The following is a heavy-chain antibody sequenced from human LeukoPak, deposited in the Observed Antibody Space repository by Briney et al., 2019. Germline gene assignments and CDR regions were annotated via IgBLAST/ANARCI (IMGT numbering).Heavy chain of an antibody. J-gene: IGHJ2*01. V-gene: IGHV1-69*08. Sequence: SVTVSCKSTVASFTSYTINWVRQAPGPGREWLGRIIPIHGTGKDAQKFQGRVKIAPDESTSTVYRELSSLRSEDTAVYYCARCIYEERLRFLELRYWYFDLWCRGTLVTVPS. CDR3: ARCIYEERLRFLELRYWYFDL. D-gene: IGHD3-3*01. CDR1: VASFTSYT. CDR2: IIPIHGTG.